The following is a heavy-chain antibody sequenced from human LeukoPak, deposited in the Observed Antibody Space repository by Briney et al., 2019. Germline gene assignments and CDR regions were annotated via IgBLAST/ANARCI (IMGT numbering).Heavy chain of an antibody. Sequence: GGSLRLSCAASGFTFSSYEMNWVRQAPGKGLEWVSYISSSGSTTYYADSVKGRFTISRDNAKNSLYLQMNSLRAEDTAVYYCARGGSSWDFHYYYYMDVWGKGTTFTVSS. V-gene: IGHV3-48*03. CDR3: ARGGSSWDFHYYYYMDV. CDR1: GFTFSSYE. CDR2: ISSSGSTT. D-gene: IGHD6-13*01. J-gene: IGHJ6*03.